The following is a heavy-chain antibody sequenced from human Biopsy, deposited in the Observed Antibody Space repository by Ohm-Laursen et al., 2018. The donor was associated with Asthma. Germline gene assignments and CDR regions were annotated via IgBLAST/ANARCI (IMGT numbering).Heavy chain of an antibody. V-gene: IGHV1-69*13. CDR3: ARCQVGYSSGWSLLLKKIYYSGMDV. D-gene: IGHD6-19*01. CDR2: IMTVFGTT. CDR1: GGTFSNFA. J-gene: IGHJ6*02. Sequence: VKISCKAPGGTFSNFAISWVRQAPGQGLEWLGGIMTVFGTTNYAQKFQGRVTITADESTSTAYMEVTSLRSEDTAIYYCARCQVGYSSGWSLLLKKIYYSGMDVWDQGTAVTVSS.